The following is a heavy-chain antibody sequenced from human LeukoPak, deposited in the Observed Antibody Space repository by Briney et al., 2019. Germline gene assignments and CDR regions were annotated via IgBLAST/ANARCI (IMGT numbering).Heavy chain of an antibody. D-gene: IGHD6-6*01. V-gene: IGHV4-39*01. CDR2: IYYSGST. CDR1: GGSISSSSYY. CDR3: ARQRGSSWDYYYDYYVYV. Sequence: SETLSLTCTVSGGSISSSSYYWGWIRQPPGKGLEWIGSIYYSGSTYYNPSLKSRVTISVDTSKNQLSLKLSSVTAADTAVYYCARQRGSSWDYYYDYYVYVWGKGTTVTVSS. J-gene: IGHJ6*03.